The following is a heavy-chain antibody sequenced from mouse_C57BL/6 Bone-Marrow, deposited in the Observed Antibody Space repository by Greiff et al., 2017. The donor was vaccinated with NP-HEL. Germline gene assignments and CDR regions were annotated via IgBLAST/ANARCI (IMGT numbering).Heavy chain of an antibody. Sequence: VQLVESGAELVKPGASVKMSCKASGYTFTTYPIEWMKQNHGKSLEWIGNFHPYNDDTKYNEKFKGKATLTVEKSSSTVYLELSRLTSDDSAVYYCARDYYGYGGFAYWGQGTLVTVSA. V-gene: IGHV1-47*01. CDR1: GYTFTTYP. CDR2: FHPYNDDT. D-gene: IGHD2-2*01. CDR3: ARDYYGYGGFAY. J-gene: IGHJ3*01.